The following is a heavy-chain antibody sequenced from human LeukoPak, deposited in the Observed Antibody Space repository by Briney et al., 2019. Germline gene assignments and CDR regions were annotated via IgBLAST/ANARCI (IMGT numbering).Heavy chain of an antibody. D-gene: IGHD1-26*01. J-gene: IGHJ4*02. CDR2: IRQDGRDK. Sequence: PGGSLRLSCEASGFTLSNYWMAWVRQAPGKGLEWVANIRQDGRDKGCADSVKGRFTIPRDNAKNSLYLQMNSLGAEDSGIYYCARDVHGTLDYWGQGTLVTVSS. CDR3: ARDVHGTLDY. V-gene: IGHV3-7*01. CDR1: GFTLSNYW.